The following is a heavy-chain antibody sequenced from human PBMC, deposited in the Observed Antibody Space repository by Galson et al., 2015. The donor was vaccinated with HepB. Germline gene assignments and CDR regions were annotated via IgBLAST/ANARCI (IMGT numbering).Heavy chain of an antibody. J-gene: IGHJ6*02. CDR3: ARGCSGGSCYSDAGGYYYYGMDV. Sequence: SLRLSCAASGFTFSSYAMHWVRQAPGKGLEWVALISYDGSNKYYADSVKGRFTISRDNSKNTLYLQMNSLRAEDTAVYYCARGCSGGSCYSDAGGYYYYGMDVWGQGTTVTVSS. D-gene: IGHD2-15*01. CDR2: ISYDGSNK. CDR1: GFTFSSYA. V-gene: IGHV3-30*04.